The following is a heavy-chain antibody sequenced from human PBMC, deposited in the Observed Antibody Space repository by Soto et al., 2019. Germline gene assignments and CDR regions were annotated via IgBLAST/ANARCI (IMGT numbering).Heavy chain of an antibody. CDR3: ARRRVRGVVAATPYY. J-gene: IGHJ4*02. D-gene: IGHD2-15*01. CDR1: GGSFSGYY. Sequence: QVQLQQWGAGLLKPSETLSLTCAVYGGSFSGYYWSWIRQPPGKGLGWIGGINHSGSTNYNPSLKSRITISVNTSKNQFSLKLSSVTAADTAVYYCARRRVRGVVAATPYYWGQGTLVTVSS. V-gene: IGHV4-34*01. CDR2: INHSGST.